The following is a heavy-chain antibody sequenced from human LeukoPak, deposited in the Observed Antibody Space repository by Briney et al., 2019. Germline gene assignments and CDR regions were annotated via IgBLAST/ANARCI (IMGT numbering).Heavy chain of an antibody. CDR3: ARKFLTGRLIDY. J-gene: IGHJ4*02. CDR2: ISYDGSNG. CDR1: GFTFSNYG. D-gene: IGHD7-27*01. V-gene: IGHV3-30*03. Sequence: PGRSLRLSCAASGFTFSNYGMHWVRQAPGKGLEWVAVISYDGSNGYYADSVKGRFTISRDTSRNTLYPQMNSLRAEDTALYYCARKFLTGRLIDYWGQGTLVTVSS.